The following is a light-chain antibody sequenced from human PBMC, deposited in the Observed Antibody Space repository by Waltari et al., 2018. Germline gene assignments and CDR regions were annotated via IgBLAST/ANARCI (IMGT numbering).Light chain of an antibody. J-gene: IGLJ3*02. Sequence: YELTQAPSVSVSPGPPATITRSGAALATPSATWDQQKPGQAPVVVIYKDTERPSGIPERFSGSSSGTTVTLTISGVEAEDEADYYCQSSDESGVYRVFGGGTKLTVL. CDR3: QSSDESGVYRV. V-gene: IGLV3-25*03. CDR2: KDT. CDR1: ALATPS.